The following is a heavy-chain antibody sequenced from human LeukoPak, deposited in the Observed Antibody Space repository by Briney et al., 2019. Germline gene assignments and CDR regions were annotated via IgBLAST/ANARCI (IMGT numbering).Heavy chain of an antibody. CDR2: VYYSGST. CDR3: ATNTGNVFDY. D-gene: IGHD1-1*01. V-gene: IGHV4-59*01. J-gene: IGHJ4*02. CDR1: IDFITASY. Sequence: PSETLSLTCTVSIDFITASYWSWIRQPPGKGLEWIGYVYYSGSTEYNPSLRSPVTISLEMSKHQFSLNVTSVAAADSAVYYCATNTGNVFDYWGQGALVTVSS.